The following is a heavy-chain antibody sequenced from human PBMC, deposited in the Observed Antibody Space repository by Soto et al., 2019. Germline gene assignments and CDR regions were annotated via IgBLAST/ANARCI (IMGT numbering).Heavy chain of an antibody. V-gene: IGHV1-18*01. D-gene: IGHD6-19*01. CDR1: GYTFTSYG. Sequence: QVQLVQSGAEVKKPGASVKVSCKASGYTFTSYGISWVRQAPGQGLEWMGWISAYNGNTNYAQKLQGRVTMTTDTXTXXAYVELRSRRSDDTAVYYCARDDSHIGIAVAGGDYWGQGTLVTVSS. CDR3: ARDDSHIGIAVAGGDY. J-gene: IGHJ4*02. CDR2: ISAYNGNT.